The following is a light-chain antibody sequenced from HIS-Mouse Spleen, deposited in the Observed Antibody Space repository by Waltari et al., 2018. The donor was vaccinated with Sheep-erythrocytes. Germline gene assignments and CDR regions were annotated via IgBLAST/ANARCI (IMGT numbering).Light chain of an antibody. CDR1: QSLLHSNGYNY. CDR2: LGS. V-gene: IGKV2-28*01. CDR3: MQALQTPIFT. Sequence: DIVMTQSPLSLPVTPGEPASISCRSSQSLLHSNGYNYLDWYLQKPGQSPQLLIYLGSNRASGVPDRFSGSGSGTDFTLKISRVEAEDVGVYYCMQALQTPIFTFGPETKVDIK. J-gene: IGKJ3*01.